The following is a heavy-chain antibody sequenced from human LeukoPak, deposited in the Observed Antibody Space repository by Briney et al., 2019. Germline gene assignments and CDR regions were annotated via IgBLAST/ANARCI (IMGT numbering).Heavy chain of an antibody. CDR1: GFTFSSYA. Sequence: GGSLILSCAASGFTFSSYAMSWVRQAPGKGLEWVANIKQDGSEKYYVDSVKGRFTISRDNAKNSLYLQMNSLRAEDTAVYYCERGRLGDYWGQGTLVTVSS. CDR2: IKQDGSEK. CDR3: ERGRLGDY. V-gene: IGHV3-7*01. J-gene: IGHJ4*02.